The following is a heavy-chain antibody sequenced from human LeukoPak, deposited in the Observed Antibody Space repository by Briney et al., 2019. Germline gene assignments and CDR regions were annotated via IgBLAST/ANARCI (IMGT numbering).Heavy chain of an antibody. CDR2: ISSSSSYI. V-gene: IGHV3-21*01. Sequence: VGSLRLSCAASGFTFSSYSMNWVRQAPGKGLEWVSSISSSSSYIYYADSVKGRFTISRDNAKNSLYLQMNSLRAEDTAVYYCARGSYCSGGSCYYYYYMDVWGKGTTVTVSS. D-gene: IGHD2-15*01. J-gene: IGHJ6*03. CDR1: GFTFSSYS. CDR3: ARGSYCSGGSCYYYYYMDV.